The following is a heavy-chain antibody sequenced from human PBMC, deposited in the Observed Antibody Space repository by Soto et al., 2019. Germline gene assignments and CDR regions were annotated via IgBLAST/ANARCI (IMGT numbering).Heavy chain of an antibody. V-gene: IGHV1-3*01. J-gene: IGHJ6*02. CDR3: ASRSRGLYYGSGSYYNPSWYYYYGMDV. D-gene: IGHD3-10*01. CDR2: INAGNGNT. Sequence: GASVKVSCKASGYTFTSYAMHWVRQAPGQRLEWMGWINAGNGNTKYSQKFQGRVTITRDTSASTAYMELSSLRSEDTAVYYCASRSRGLYYGSGSYYNPSWYYYYGMDVWGQGTTVTVSS. CDR1: GYTFTSYA.